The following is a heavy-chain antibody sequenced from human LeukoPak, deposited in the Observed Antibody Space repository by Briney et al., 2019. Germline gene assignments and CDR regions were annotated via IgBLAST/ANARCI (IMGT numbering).Heavy chain of an antibody. CDR2: MNPNSGNT. D-gene: IGHD5-12*01. V-gene: IGHV1-8*01. CDR1: GYTFTSYD. J-gene: IGHJ4*02. CDR3: ARSPRYSGYDTPTD. Sequence: ASVKVSCKASGYTFTSYDINWVRQATGQGLEWMGWMNPNSGNTGYAQKFQGRVTMTRNTSISTAYMELSSLRSEDTAVHYCARSPRYSGYDTPTDWGQGTLVTVSS.